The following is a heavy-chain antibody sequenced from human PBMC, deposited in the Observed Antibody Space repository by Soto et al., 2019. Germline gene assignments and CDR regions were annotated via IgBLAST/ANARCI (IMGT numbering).Heavy chain of an antibody. CDR3: ARAIVGPTTTGWLDP. CDR1: GGTFSRYA. D-gene: IGHD1-26*01. V-gene: IGHV1-69*01. Sequence: QVQLVQSGAEVKKPGSSVKVSCKASGGTFSRYAISWVRQAPGQGLEWMGGIIPIFGTANYAQKIQGRVTITAYESTSTAYMELSSLRFADTAVYYCARAIVGPTTTGWLDPWGQGTLVTVSS. CDR2: IIPIFGTA. J-gene: IGHJ5*02.